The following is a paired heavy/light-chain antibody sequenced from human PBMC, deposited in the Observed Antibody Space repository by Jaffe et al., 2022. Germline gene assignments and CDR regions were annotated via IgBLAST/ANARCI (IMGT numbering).Heavy chain of an antibody. CDR2: ISSSGSTI. D-gene: IGHD4-17*01. Sequence: EVQLVESGGGLVQPGGSLRLSCAASGFTFSSYEMNWVRQAPGKGLEWVSYISSSGSTIYYADSVKGRFTISRDNAKNSLYLQMNSLRAEDTAVYYCARDIYGGNSGKAYWGQGTLVTVSS. J-gene: IGHJ4*02. CDR3: ARDIYGGNSGKAY. CDR1: GFTFSSYE. V-gene: IGHV3-48*03.
Light chain of an antibody. CDR2: KDS. J-gene: IGLJ2*01. CDR1: ALPKKY. V-gene: IGLV3-16*01. Sequence: SYELTQPPSVSVSLGQMARITCSGEALPKKYAYWYQQKPGQFPVLVIYKDSERPSGIPERFSGSSSGTIVTLTISGVQAEDEADYYCLSADSSGTYVVFGGGTKLTVL. CDR3: LSADSSGTYVV.